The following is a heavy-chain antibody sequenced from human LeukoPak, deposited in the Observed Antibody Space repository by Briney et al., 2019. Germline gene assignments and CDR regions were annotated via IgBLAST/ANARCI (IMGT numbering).Heavy chain of an antibody. Sequence: PGGSLRLSCAASGFTFTYYGMHWVRQAPGKGLEWVAVIWYDGSNKYYADSVKGRFTISRDNSKNTLYLEINSLRAEDTAMFYCARGSHGGNPWDYGLDAWGQGTRVTVSS. CDR2: IWYDGSNK. D-gene: IGHD4-23*01. V-gene: IGHV3-33*01. CDR1: GFTFTYYG. CDR3: ARGSHGGNPWDYGLDA. J-gene: IGHJ6*02.